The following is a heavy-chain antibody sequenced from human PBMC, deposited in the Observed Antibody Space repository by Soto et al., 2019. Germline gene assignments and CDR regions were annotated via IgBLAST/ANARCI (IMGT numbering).Heavy chain of an antibody. D-gene: IGHD3-10*01. CDR1: GFTFSTYS. CDR3: AREDILGVRSFDY. J-gene: IGHJ4*02. V-gene: IGHV3-48*02. Sequence: GGSLRLSCAGSGFTFSTYSMDWVRQAPGKGLEWVSYISSGSKTIYYADSVQGRFTVSRDNAKNSQYLQMSSLTDGDTAVYYCAREDILGVRSFDYWGRGTLVTVSS. CDR2: ISSGSKTI.